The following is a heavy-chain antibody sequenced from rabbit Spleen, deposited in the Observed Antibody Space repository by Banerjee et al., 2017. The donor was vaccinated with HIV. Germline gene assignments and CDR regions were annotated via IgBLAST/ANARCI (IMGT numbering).Heavy chain of an antibody. CDR3: ARNYVNAFDP. Sequence: QEQLEESGGGLVEPEGSLTLTCKASGFPFSNKAVMCWVRQAPGKGLEWIACIDTNDGDTDYANWPKGRFTISKTSSTTVTLQMTSLTAADTATYFCARNYVNAFDPWGPGTLVTVS. CDR2: IDTNDGDT. D-gene: IGHD1-1*01. J-gene: IGHJ2*01. V-gene: IGHV1S45*01. CDR1: GFPFSNKAV.